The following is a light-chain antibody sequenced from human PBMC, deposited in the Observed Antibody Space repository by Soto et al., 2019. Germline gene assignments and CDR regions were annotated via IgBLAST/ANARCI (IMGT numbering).Light chain of an antibody. CDR1: SSDVGGYNY. J-gene: IGLJ1*01. CDR3: SSYTSRRTYV. Sequence: LTQPASVSGSPGQSITISCTGTSSDVGGYNYVSWYQQHPGKAPKLIIYDVSNWPSGVSNRFSGSKSGNTASLTISGVQAEDEGDYYCSSYTSRRTYVFGTGTKVTVL. CDR2: DVS. V-gene: IGLV2-14*01.